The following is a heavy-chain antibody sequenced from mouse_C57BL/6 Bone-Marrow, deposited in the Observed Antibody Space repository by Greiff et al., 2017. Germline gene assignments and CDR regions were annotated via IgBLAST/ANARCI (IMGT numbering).Heavy chain of an antibody. CDR3: ARRHYDDDEDAMDY. V-gene: IGHV5-12*01. CDR1: GFTFSDYY. J-gene: IGHJ4*01. D-gene: IGHD2-4*01. CDR2: ISNGGGST. Sequence: DVKLVESGGGLVQPGGSLKLSCAASGFTFSDYYMYWVRQTPEKRLEWVAYISNGGGSTYYPDTVKGRFTISRDNAKNTLYLQMSRLKSEDTAMYYCARRHYDDDEDAMDYWGQGTSVTVSA.